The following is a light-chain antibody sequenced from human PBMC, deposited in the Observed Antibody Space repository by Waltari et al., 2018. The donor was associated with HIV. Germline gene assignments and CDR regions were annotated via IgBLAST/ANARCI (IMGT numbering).Light chain of an antibody. J-gene: IGLJ2*01. CDR2: EVT. CDR1: SSAGGGNNY. CDR3: SSYAGSNNYVV. Sequence: QSALTPPPSASGSPGPPVTFACPGTSSAGGGNNYVSWYQQYPGKAPKLMIYEVTKRPSGVPDRFSGSKSGNTASLTVSGHQAEDEADYYCSSYAGSNNYVVFGGGTRLTVL. V-gene: IGLV2-8*01.